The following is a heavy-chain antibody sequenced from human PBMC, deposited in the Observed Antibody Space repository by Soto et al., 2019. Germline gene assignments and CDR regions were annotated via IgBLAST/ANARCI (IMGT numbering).Heavy chain of an antibody. J-gene: IGHJ4*02. D-gene: IGHD5-18*01. V-gene: IGHV3-15*01. CDR3: TTSFQLWLSY. CDR1: GFTFSNAW. CDR2: IKGKTDGGTT. Sequence: EVQLVESGGGLVKPGGSLRLSCAASGFTFSNAWMSWVRQAPGKGLEWVGRIKGKTDGGTTDYAAPVKGRFTISRDDSKNTLYLQMNSLKTEDTAVYYCTTSFQLWLSYWGQGTLVTVSS.